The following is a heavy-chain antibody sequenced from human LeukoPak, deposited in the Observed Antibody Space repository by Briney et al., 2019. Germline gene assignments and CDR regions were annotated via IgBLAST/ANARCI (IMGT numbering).Heavy chain of an antibody. CDR1: GFTFSSFA. CDR3: AKDTMFYDILTGYPHFDY. CDR2: ISGSGDNT. Sequence: PGRSLRLSCAASGFTFSSFAMSWVRQAPGKGLEWVSAISGSGDNTHYADSVKGRFTISRDNSKNTLYLQMNTLRAEDTAVYYCAKDTMFYDILTGYPHFDYWGQGTLVTVSS. D-gene: IGHD3-9*01. V-gene: IGHV3-23*01. J-gene: IGHJ4*02.